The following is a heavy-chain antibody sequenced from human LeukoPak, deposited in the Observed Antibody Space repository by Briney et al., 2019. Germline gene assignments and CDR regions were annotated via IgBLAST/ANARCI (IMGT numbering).Heavy chain of an antibody. CDR2: IKQDGSEK. J-gene: IGHJ6*03. CDR3: ARDLGEPALGYYYYYMDV. D-gene: IGHD3-16*01. Sequence: PGGSLRLSCAASGFTFSSYWMSWVRQAPGKGLEWVANIKQDGSEKYYVDSVKGRFTISRDNAKNSLYLQMNSLRAEDTAVYYCARDLGEPALGYYYYYMDVWGKGTTVTVSS. V-gene: IGHV3-7*01. CDR1: GFTFSSYW.